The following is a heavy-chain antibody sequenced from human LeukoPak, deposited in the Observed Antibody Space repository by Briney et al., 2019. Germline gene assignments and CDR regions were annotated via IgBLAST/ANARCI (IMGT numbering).Heavy chain of an antibody. D-gene: IGHD2-15*01. Sequence: PGGSLRLSCAASGFTFSSYAMSWVRQAPGKGLEWVSAISGSGGSTYYADSVKGRFTTSRGNSKNTLYLQMNSLRAEDTAVYYCAKDHLGYCSGGSCSTTYFGYWGQGTLVTVSS. CDR3: AKDHLGYCSGGSCSTTYFGY. V-gene: IGHV3-23*01. J-gene: IGHJ4*02. CDR2: ISGSGGST. CDR1: GFTFSSYA.